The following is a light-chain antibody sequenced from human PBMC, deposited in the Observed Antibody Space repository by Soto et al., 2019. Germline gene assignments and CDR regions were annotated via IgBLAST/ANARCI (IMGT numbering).Light chain of an antibody. Sequence: EIVMTQSPATLSVSPGERATLSGRASQSISSNLAWYQQKNGQTPRLLIYGASTRAAGIPARFSGSGSGTDFTLTISSLQSEDFAVYYCQQYNNWPPFSFGPGTKVDIK. CDR2: GAS. CDR3: QQYNNWPPFS. V-gene: IGKV3-15*01. CDR1: QSISSN. J-gene: IGKJ3*01.